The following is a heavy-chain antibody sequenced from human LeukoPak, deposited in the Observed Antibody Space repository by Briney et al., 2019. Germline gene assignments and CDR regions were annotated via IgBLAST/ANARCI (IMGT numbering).Heavy chain of an antibody. CDR2: IYYSGST. CDR3: ASHPAWGGEYYYDSSRYYFDY. V-gene: IGHV4-39*07. CDR1: GGSISSSSYY. D-gene: IGHD3-22*01. Sequence: SETLSFTCTVSGGSISSSSYYWGWIRQPPGKGLEWIGSIYYSGSTYYNPSLKSRVTISVDTSKNQFSLKLSSVTAADTAVYYCASHPAWGGEYYYDSSRYYFDYWGQGTLVTVSS. J-gene: IGHJ4*02.